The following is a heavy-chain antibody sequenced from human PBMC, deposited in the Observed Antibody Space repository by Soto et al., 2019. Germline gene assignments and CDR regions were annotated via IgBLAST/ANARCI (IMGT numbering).Heavy chain of an antibody. CDR3: ASLPRGAAWTPQRWLQFC. CDR1: GCSISSSSYY. CDR2: IYYSGST. Sequence: SDTLSLTCTVSGCSISSSSYYWVWIRQPPGKGLEWIGSIYYSGSTYYNPSLKSRVTISVDTSKNQFSLKLSSVTAADTAVYYCASLPRGAAWTPQRWLQFCWGQGTLVTVS. V-gene: IGHV4-39*01. D-gene: IGHD5-12*01. J-gene: IGHJ4*02.